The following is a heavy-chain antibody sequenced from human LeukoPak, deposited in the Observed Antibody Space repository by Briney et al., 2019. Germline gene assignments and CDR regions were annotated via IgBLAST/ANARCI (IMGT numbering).Heavy chain of an antibody. J-gene: IGHJ4*02. D-gene: IGHD3-22*01. Sequence: ASVKVSCKASGYTFTGYYMHWVRQAPGQGLEWMGWINPNSGGTNYAQKLQGRVTMTTDTSTSTAYMELRSLRSDDTAVYYCAREIQGYDSSGYYYGTDYWGQGTLVTVSS. CDR1: GYTFTGYY. V-gene: IGHV1-2*02. CDR2: INPNSGGT. CDR3: AREIQGYDSSGYYYGTDY.